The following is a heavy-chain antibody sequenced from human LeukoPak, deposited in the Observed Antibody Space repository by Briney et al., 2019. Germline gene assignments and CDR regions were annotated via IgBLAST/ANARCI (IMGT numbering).Heavy chain of an antibody. CDR2: IKSKTDGATI. D-gene: IGHD5-18*01. V-gene: IGHV3-15*01. CDR1: GITFSNAW. CDR3: TTYSWYTYGLDAFDI. Sequence: SGGSLRLTCAASGITFSNAWMSWVRQAPGKGLEWVGSIKSKTDGATIDYGAPAKGRFTISRDDSENTVFLQMNSLKTEDTALYYCTTYSWYTYGLDAFDIWGLGTMVTVSS. J-gene: IGHJ3*02.